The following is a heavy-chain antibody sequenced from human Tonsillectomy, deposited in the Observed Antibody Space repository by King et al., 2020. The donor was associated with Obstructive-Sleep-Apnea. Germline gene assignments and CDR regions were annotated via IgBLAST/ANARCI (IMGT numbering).Heavy chain of an antibody. CDR2: INSDGSET. CDR1: GFTFSNSW. V-gene: IGHV3-74*01. Sequence: VQLVESGGGLVQPGGSLRLSCAASGFTFSNSWIHWVRQAPGKGLLWVSRINSDGSETIYADSVKGRFTISRDNAKNTVYLQMNSLTAEDTAVYYCARDYYYTIDYCGQGTLVTVSS. J-gene: IGHJ4*02. CDR3: ARDYYYTIDY. D-gene: IGHD1-26*01.